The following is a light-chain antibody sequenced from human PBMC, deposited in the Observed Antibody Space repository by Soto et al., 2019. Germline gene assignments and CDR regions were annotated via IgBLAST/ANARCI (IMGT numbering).Light chain of an antibody. CDR3: QKYNRALT. V-gene: IGKV1-27*01. Sequence: DIQMTQSPSSLSASVGDRITITCRASQDISNYLAWYQQKPGKVPKLLIYSASTLQSGVPSRFSGSGSGTDFTLTISSLQPEDVATYFCQKYNRALTFGQGTQLEIK. CDR1: QDISNY. CDR2: SAS. J-gene: IGKJ5*01.